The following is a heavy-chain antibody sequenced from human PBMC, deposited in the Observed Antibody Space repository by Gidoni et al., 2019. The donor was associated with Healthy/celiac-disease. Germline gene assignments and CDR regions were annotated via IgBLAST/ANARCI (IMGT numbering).Heavy chain of an antibody. V-gene: IGHV3-49*04. CDR2: IRSKAYGGTT. Sequence: EVQLVEYGGGLVQPGRSLRLSCTASGFTFGDYAMSWVRQAPGKGLEWVGFIRSKAYGGTTEYAASVKGRFTISRDDSKSIAYLQMNSLKTEDTAVYYCTRAEDYGDYENDYWGQGTLVTVSS. D-gene: IGHD4-17*01. CDR1: GFTFGDYA. CDR3: TRAEDYGDYENDY. J-gene: IGHJ4*02.